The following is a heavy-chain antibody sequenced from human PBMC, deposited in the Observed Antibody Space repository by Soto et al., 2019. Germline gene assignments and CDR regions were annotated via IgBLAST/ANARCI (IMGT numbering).Heavy chain of an antibody. CDR2: IYPSGST. V-gene: IGHV4-4*07. Sequence: SATLSLTCPFSGCSISVHSWIWLRQPAGKGLEWIGHIYPSGSTSYNPSLRSRVTMSLDTSSNQIFLNLTSVTAADTAVFYCVRGRSYSVYDFWGPGTLVTVSS. CDR1: GCSISVHS. D-gene: IGHD5-12*01. J-gene: IGHJ4*02. CDR3: VRGRSYSVYDF.